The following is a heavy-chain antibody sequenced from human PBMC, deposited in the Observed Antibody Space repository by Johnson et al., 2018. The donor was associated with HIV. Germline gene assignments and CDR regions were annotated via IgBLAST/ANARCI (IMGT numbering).Heavy chain of an antibody. J-gene: IGHJ3*02. CDR1: RITFDDYD. D-gene: IGHD3-22*01. CDR3: ARRDTYYYDSTSGAFDI. V-gene: IGHV3-20*04. Sequence: VQLLEYGGGLVQPGGSLRLSCTASRITFDDYDMSWVRQAPGKGLEWVSGSNWNGGSTGYADSVKGRFTISRDNAKNSLYLQMNSLRAEDTALYYCARRDTYYYDSTSGAFDIWGQGTMVTVSS. CDR2: SNWNGGST.